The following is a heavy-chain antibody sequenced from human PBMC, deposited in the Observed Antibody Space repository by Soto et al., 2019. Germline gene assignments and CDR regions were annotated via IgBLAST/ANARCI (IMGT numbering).Heavy chain of an antibody. CDR3: ARSSCGVAVSGPNWFAP. J-gene: IGHJ5*02. V-gene: IGHV1-69*02. CDR2: SLTIHGIA. Sequence: QVQLVQSGAEVKKPGSSVKVSCKASGGTFSCYTISWVLQTPGQGLECMGRSLTIHGIANYAQKFQGRVTITPDKSTSTAYMELSSLRSEDTAVYYCARSSCGVAVSGPNWFAPWGQGTLVTVSS. CDR1: GGTFSCYT. D-gene: IGHD6-19*01.